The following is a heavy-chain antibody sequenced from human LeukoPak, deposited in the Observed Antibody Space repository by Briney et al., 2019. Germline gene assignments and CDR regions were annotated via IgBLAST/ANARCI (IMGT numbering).Heavy chain of an antibody. CDR3: ARAINGVIILYYLYYMDV. Sequence: PSETLSPTCTVSGVSISSTSNQWGWIRQPPGKGLEWIGSIYYSGNTHYNPSLKSRVTISLDTSKNQFSLRLSSVTAADTGVYYCARAINGVIILYYLYYMDVWGKGTTVTVSS. V-gene: IGHV4-39*07. CDR2: IYYSGNT. D-gene: IGHD3-22*01. CDR1: GVSISSTSNQ. J-gene: IGHJ6*03.